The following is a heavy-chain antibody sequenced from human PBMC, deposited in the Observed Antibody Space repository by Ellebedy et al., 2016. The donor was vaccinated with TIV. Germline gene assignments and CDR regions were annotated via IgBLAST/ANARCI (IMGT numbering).Heavy chain of an antibody. CDR1: GYNFTTYS. CDR2: VHPGNGDT. V-gene: IGHV1-3*01. J-gene: IGHJ4*02. Sequence: AASVKVSCKASGYNFTTYSLNWLRQAPGQRLEWMRWVHPGNGDTRYSQKFKDRITFARDTSASTAYMELSSLRSEDTAVYYCARDPRNGWAPIDHWGQGTLVTVSS. CDR3: ARDPRNGWAPIDH. D-gene: IGHD6-19*01.